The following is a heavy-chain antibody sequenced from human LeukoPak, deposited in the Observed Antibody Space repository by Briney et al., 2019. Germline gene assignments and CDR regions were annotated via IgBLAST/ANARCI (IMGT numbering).Heavy chain of an antibody. CDR1: GGSFSGYY. Sequence: SETLSLTCAVYGGSFSGYYWSWIRQPPGKGLEWIGEINHSGSTNYNPSLKSRVTISVDTSKNQFSLKLSSVTAADTAVYYCARGAVAAAENWFDPWGQGTLITVSS. V-gene: IGHV4-34*01. CDR2: INHSGST. CDR3: ARGAVAAAENWFDP. D-gene: IGHD6-13*01. J-gene: IGHJ5*02.